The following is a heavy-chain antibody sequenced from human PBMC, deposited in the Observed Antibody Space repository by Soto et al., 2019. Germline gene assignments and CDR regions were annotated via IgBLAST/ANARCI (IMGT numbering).Heavy chain of an antibody. CDR3: ATTLYGSGTYYNHSPPLY. V-gene: IGHV3-66*01. Sequence: GGSLRLSCAASGFTVSSNYMSWVRQAPGKGLEWVSVIYSGGSTYYADSVRGRFTISRDNSKNTLYLQMNSLRAEDTAVYYCATTLYGSGTYYNHSPPLYWGEGTLVTLSS. D-gene: IGHD3-10*01. CDR2: IYSGGST. J-gene: IGHJ4*02. CDR1: GFTVSSNY.